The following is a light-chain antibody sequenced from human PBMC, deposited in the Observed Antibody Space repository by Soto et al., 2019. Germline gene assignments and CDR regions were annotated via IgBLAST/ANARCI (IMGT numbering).Light chain of an antibody. J-gene: IGLJ3*02. CDR2: GNT. CDR3: QSYDSSLSGSGV. V-gene: IGLV1-40*01. CDR1: SSNIGTGYD. Sequence: QPVLTQPPSVSGAPGQRVIISCTGSSSNIGTGYDVHWYQQLPGTAPTLLIYGNTNRPSGVPDRFSGSKSGTSAFLAITGLQAEDEAHYYCQSYDSSLSGSGVFGGGTKVTVL.